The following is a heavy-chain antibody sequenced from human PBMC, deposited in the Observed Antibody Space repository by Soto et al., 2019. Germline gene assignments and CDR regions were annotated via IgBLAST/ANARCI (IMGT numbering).Heavy chain of an antibody. CDR2: ISAYNGNT. J-gene: IGHJ6*03. CDR3: ARGIAASGRPPNKNYYYYYMDV. V-gene: IGHV1-18*01. CDR1: GYTFTSYG. D-gene: IGHD6-13*01. Sequence: GASVKVSCKASGYTFTSYGISWVRQAPGQGLEWMGWISAYNGNTNYAQKLQGRVTMTTDTSTSTAYMELRSLRSDDTAVYYCARGIAASGRPPNKNYYYYYMDVWGKGTTVTVSS.